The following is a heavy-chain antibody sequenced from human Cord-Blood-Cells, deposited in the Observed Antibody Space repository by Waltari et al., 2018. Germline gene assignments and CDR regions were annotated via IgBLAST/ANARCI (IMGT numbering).Heavy chain of an antibody. J-gene: IGHJ3*02. CDR2: IIPSFGTA. Sequence: QVQLVQSGAEVKKPGSSVKVSCKASAGTFSSYAISWVRQAPGQGLEWMGGIIPSFGTANYAQKCQGRVTITADESTSTACMELSSLRSEDTAVYYCAREGVTVVVPAADAFDIWGQGTMVTVSS. D-gene: IGHD2-2*01. V-gene: IGHV1-69*01. CDR3: AREGVTVVVPAADAFDI. CDR1: AGTFSSYA.